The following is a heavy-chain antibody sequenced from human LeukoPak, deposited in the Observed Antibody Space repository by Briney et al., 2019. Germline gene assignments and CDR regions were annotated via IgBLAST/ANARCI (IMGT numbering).Heavy chain of an antibody. CDR3: AKDRGSPVVVTAFDY. CDR2: IGGSGGST. V-gene: IGHV3-23*01. J-gene: IGHJ4*02. Sequence: GGSLRLSCAASGFTFSSYAMTWVRQAPGKGLEWVSTIGGSGGSTYNADSVKGRFTISRDNSKNTLYLQMNSLRAEDTAVYYCAKDRGSPVVVTAFDYWGQGTLVTVSS. D-gene: IGHD2-21*02. CDR1: GFTFSSYA.